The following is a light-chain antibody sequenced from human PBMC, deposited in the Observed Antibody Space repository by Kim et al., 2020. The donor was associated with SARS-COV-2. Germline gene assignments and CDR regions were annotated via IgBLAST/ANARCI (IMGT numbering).Light chain of an antibody. V-gene: IGLV2-14*03. J-gene: IGLJ2*01. CDR1: SSDIGSYNY. CDR2: DVT. CDR3: SSYTSSSTMV. Sequence: GQSNTLSCTGTSSDIGSYNYVSWYQQHPGKAPKLMIYDVTKRPSGISNRFSGSKSGNTASLTISGLQAEDEADYYCSSYTSSSTMVFGGGTQLTVL.